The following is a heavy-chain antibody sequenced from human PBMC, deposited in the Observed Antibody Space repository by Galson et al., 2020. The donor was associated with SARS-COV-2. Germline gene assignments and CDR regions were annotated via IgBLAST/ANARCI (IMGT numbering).Heavy chain of an antibody. Sequence: ASETLSLTCKVSGGSITTGGYFWTWIRQRPGKGLEWIGHIDYIGNTYDNPSLRSRVTISRDMSKSQFSLNLSSVTAADTAIYYCAGGQMASHAFDIWGQGTMVTVS. V-gene: IGHV4-31*03. CDR2: IDYIGNT. J-gene: IGHJ3*02. D-gene: IGHD2-8*01. CDR1: GGSITTGGYF. CDR3: AGGQMASHAFDI.